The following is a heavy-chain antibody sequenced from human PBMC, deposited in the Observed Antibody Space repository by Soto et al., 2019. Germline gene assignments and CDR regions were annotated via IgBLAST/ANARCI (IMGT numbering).Heavy chain of an antibody. CDR2: IGAADDP. Sequence: PGESLKISCAASGFTFSAYDMHWVRQTTGKGLEWVSAIGAADDPYYLGSVKGRFTISRENAKNSLYLQMNSLRAEDTAVYYCARAYSGRLPRRADYYFAMDAWGQGTTVTVSS. V-gene: IGHV3-13*05. CDR1: GFTFSAYD. D-gene: IGHD2-15*01. J-gene: IGHJ6*02. CDR3: ARAYSGRLPRRADYYFAMDA.